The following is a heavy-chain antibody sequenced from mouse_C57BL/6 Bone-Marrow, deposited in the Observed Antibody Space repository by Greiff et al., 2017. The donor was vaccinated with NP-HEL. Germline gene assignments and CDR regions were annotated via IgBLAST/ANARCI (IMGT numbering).Heavy chain of an antibody. CDR2: IDPSDSYT. V-gene: IGHV1-59*01. Sequence: QVQLQQPGAELVRPGTSVKLSCKASGYTFTSYWMHWVKQRPGQGLEWIGVIDPSDSYTNYNQKFKGKATLTVDTSSRTAYMQLSSLTSEDSAVYYCASGGLRLRSYYFDYWGKGTTLTVSS. CDR1: GYTFTSYW. J-gene: IGHJ2*01. D-gene: IGHD3-2*02. CDR3: ASGGLRLRSYYFDY.